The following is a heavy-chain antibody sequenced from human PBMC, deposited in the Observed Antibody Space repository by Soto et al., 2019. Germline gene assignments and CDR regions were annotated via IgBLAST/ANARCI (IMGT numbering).Heavy chain of an antibody. CDR3: ALGSWSAETFDI. V-gene: IGHV1-69*02. CDR2: IIPLLAIT. Sequence: QVQLVQSGAEVKKPGSSVKVSCKASGGTFNIYTIIWVRQAPGQGLEWMGRIIPLLAITNYAQRFQDRVTIPADTSTSTAYMDLSSLTSEDTAVYYCALGSWSAETFDIWGQGTLVTVSS. D-gene: IGHD6-13*01. J-gene: IGHJ3*02. CDR1: GGTFNIYT.